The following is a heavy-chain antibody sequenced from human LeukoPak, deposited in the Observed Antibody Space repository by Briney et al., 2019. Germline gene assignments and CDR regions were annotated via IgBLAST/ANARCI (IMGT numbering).Heavy chain of an antibody. V-gene: IGHV4-4*02. D-gene: IGHD2/OR15-2a*01. CDR2: IYHSGST. CDR3: ARVESVIVATHFYYYGMDV. CDR1: GGSISSSNW. J-gene: IGHJ6*02. Sequence: SGTLSLTCAVSGGSISSSNWWSWVRQPPGKGLEWIGEIYHSGSTNYNPSLKSRVTISVDKSKNQFSLKLSSVTAADTAVYYCARVESVIVATHFYYYGMDVWGQGTTVTVSS.